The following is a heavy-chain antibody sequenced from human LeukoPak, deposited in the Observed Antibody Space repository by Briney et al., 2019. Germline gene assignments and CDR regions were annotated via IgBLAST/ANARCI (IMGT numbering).Heavy chain of an antibody. CDR3: AKDPRLLMTTRGNWFDP. Sequence: GGSLRLSCAASGFTFSSYAMSWLRQAPGKGLEWVSGISGSGSSTYYADSVKGRFTISRDKFKNTLYMQMNSLRAEDTAVYYCAKDPRLLMTTRGNWFDPWGQGTLVTVSS. CDR2: ISGSGSST. J-gene: IGHJ5*02. CDR1: GFTFSSYA. V-gene: IGHV3-23*01. D-gene: IGHD5-24*01.